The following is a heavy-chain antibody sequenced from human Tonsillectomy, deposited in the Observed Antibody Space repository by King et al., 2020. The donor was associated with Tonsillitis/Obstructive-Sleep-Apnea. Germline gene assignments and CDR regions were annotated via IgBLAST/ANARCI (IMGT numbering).Heavy chain of an antibody. D-gene: IGHD2-8*02. CDR1: GYTFTSYY. CDR2: INPSGGST. J-gene: IGHJ6*03. Sequence: QLVQSGAEVKKPGASVKVSCKSSGYTFTSYYMHWVRQAPGQGLEWMGIINPSGGSTSYAQKFQGRVTMTRDTSTSTVYMELSSLRSEDTAVYYCATDSGLIATGHYYMDVWGKGTTVTVSS. V-gene: IGHV1-46*01. CDR3: ATDSGLIATGHYYMDV.